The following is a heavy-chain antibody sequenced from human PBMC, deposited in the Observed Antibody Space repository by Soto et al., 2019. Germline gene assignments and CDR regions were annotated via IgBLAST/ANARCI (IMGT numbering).Heavy chain of an antibody. V-gene: IGHV4-59*01. CDR3: ARGDPLLWFGAKVYYGMDV. Sequence: QVQLQESGPGLVKPSETLSLTCTVSGGSISSYYWSWIRQPPGKGLVWIGYIYDSGSTNYNPSLQSRVTISVDTSKNQFCLKLGSVNAADTAVYYCARGDPLLWFGAKVYYGMDVW. D-gene: IGHD3-10*01. CDR2: IYDSGST. CDR1: GGSISSYY. J-gene: IGHJ6*01.